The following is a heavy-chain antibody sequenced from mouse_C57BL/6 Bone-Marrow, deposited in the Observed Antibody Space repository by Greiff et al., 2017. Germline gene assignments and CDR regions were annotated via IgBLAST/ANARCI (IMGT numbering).Heavy chain of an antibody. J-gene: IGHJ2*01. CDR3: AGYKGY. Sequence: VQLQQSGPELVKPGASVKISCKASGYSFTDYNMNWVKQSNGKSLEWIGVINPNYGTTSYNQKFKGKATLTVDKSSRKAYVKPNDLASEDSAVYDCAGYKGYWGQGTTLTVAS. D-gene: IGHD1-3*01. V-gene: IGHV1-39*01. CDR2: INPNYGTT. CDR1: GYSFTDYN.